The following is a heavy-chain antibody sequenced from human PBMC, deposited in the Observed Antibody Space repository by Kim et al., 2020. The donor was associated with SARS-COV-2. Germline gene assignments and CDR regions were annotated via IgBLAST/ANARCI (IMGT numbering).Heavy chain of an antibody. CDR1: GYTFTSYD. J-gene: IGHJ4*02. CDR2: MNPNSGNT. V-gene: IGHV1-8*01. CDR3: ARYCSSTSCYTANFDY. D-gene: IGHD2-2*02. Sequence: ASVKVSCKASGYTFTSYDINWVRQATGQGLEWMGWMNPNSGNTGYAQKFQGRVTMTRNTSISTAYMELSSLRSEDTAVYYCARYCSSTSCYTANFDYWGQGTLVTVSS.